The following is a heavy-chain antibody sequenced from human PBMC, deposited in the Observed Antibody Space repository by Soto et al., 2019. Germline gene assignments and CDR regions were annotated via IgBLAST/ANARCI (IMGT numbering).Heavy chain of an antibody. CDR1: GGSFSGYY. Sequence: QVQLQQWRAGLLKPSETLSLTCAVYGGSFSGYYWSWIRQPPGKGLEWIGEINHSGSTNYNPSLKRRVTISVDTSKNQFSLKLSSVTAADTAVYYCARGYQNLRYSSSGYGFAWNWFDPWGQGTLVTVSS. J-gene: IGHJ5*02. D-gene: IGHD6-13*01. V-gene: IGHV4-34*01. CDR3: ARGYQNLRYSSSGYGFAWNWFDP. CDR2: INHSGST.